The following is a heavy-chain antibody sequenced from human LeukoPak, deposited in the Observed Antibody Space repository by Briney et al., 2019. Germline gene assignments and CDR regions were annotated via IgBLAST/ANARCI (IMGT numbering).Heavy chain of an antibody. J-gene: IGHJ4*02. D-gene: IGHD2-21*02. V-gene: IGHV3-64D*09. CDR2: ISSNGDST. CDR3: VKDTHIVVVTAKYYFDY. CDR1: GFTFSSSA. Sequence: GGSLRLSCAASGFTFSSSAMHWVRQAPGKGLEYVSAISSNGDSTYYADSVKGRFTISRDNSKNTLYLQMSSLRAEDTAVYYCVKDTHIVVVTAKYYFDYWGQGTLVTVSS.